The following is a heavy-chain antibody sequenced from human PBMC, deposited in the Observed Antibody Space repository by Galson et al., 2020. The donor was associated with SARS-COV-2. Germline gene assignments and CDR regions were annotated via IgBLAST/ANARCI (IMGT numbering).Heavy chain of an antibody. CDR1: GGSVNSGSYH. D-gene: IGHD3-3*01. J-gene: IGHJ4*02. CDR3: ARLPYFDFWNGRVKDN. Sequence: SETLSLTCTVSGGSVNSGSYHWTWIRQPPGKGLEWIGYIFYTGSTNYNPSLKSRITMSVDTSKNQFSLKLSSVTAADTAVYYCARLPYFDFWNGRVKDNWGQGTLVTVSS. V-gene: IGHV4-61*01. CDR2: IFYTGST.